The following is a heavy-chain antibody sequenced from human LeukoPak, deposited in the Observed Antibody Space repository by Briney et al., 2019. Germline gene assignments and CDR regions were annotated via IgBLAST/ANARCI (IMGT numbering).Heavy chain of an antibody. V-gene: IGHV5-51*01. J-gene: IGHJ4*02. Sequence: PGESLKISCKGSGYSFTSYWIGWVRQMPGKGLEWMGIIYPGDSDTRYSPSFQGQVTISADKSIGTAYLQWSSLKASDTAMYYCARLKDYYGSPPYQYFDYWGQGTLVTVSS. CDR2: IYPGDSDT. CDR3: ARLKDYYGSPPYQYFDY. CDR1: GYSFTSYW. D-gene: IGHD3-10*01.